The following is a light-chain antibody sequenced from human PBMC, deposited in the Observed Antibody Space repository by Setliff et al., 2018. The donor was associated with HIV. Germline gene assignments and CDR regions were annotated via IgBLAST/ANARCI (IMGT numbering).Light chain of an antibody. CDR1: TSDVGGYNY. CDR2: DVT. Sequence: QSALTQPASVSGSPGQSITISCTGTTSDVGGYNYVSWYQQHPGKAPKLMIYDVTNRPSGISDRFSCSKSANTASLTISGLQADDEADYYCSSYTSTSTRVFGTGTKVTVL. J-gene: IGLJ1*01. CDR3: SSYTSTSTRV. V-gene: IGLV2-14*03.